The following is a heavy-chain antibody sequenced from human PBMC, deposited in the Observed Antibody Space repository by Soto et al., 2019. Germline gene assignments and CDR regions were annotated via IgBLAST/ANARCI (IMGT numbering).Heavy chain of an antibody. Sequence: GGSLRLSCAASGFTFSSYAMSWVRQAPGKGLEWVSAISGSGGSTYYADSVKGRFTISRDNSKNTLYLQMNSLRAEDTAVYYCANTKVLGELSFWGQGTLVTVSS. V-gene: IGHV3-23*01. CDR2: ISGSGGST. CDR1: GFTFSSYA. D-gene: IGHD3-16*02. J-gene: IGHJ4*02. CDR3: ANTKVLGELSF.